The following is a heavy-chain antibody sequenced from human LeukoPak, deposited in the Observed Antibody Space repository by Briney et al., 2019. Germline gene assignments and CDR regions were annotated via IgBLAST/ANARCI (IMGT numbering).Heavy chain of an antibody. CDR1: GFTFSRDW. CDR3: AREYRYSGSYFDY. CDR2: ISDDGSIT. J-gene: IGHJ4*02. D-gene: IGHD1-26*01. V-gene: IGHV3-74*03. Sequence: GGSLRLSCAASGFTFSRDWMHWVRQAPGKGLVWVSRISDDGSITTYADSVQGRFTISRDNAKSTVFLQMNSLRAEDTAVYYCAREYRYSGSYFDYWGQGTLVTVSS.